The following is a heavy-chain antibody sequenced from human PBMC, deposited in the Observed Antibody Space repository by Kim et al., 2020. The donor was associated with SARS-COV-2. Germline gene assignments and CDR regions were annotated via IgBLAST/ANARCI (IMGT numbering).Heavy chain of an antibody. J-gene: IGHJ4*02. V-gene: IGHV4-34*01. Sequence: SETLSLTCAVYGGSFSGYYWSWIRQPPGKGLEWIGEINHSGSTNYNPSLKSRVTISVDTSKNQFSLKLSSVTAADTAVYYCARGGIAAGGGYFDYWGQGTLVTVSS. CDR2: INHSGST. CDR3: ARGGIAAGGGYFDY. CDR1: GGSFSGYY. D-gene: IGHD6-13*01.